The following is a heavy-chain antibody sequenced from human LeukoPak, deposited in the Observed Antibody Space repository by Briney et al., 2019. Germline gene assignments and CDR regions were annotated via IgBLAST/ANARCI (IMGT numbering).Heavy chain of an antibody. CDR2: IRGSGGST. Sequence: PGGSLRLSCATSGFTVSSNYMSWVRQAPGKGLEWVSAIRGSGGSTYYADSVKGRFTISRDNSKNTLYLQMNSLRAEDTAVYYCAKFTPYYYDSSGYLGYWGQGTLVTVSS. CDR3: AKFTPYYYDSSGYLGY. V-gene: IGHV3-23*01. J-gene: IGHJ4*02. D-gene: IGHD3-22*01. CDR1: GFTVSSNY.